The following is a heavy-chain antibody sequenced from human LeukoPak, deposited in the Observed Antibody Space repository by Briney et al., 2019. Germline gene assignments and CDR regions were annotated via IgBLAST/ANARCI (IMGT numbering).Heavy chain of an antibody. CDR3: ASSTQISKYADY. V-gene: IGHV3-74*01. CDR2: INSDGSIT. J-gene: IGHJ4*02. CDR1: GFTFSSSW. Sequence: TGGSLRLSCAASGFTFSSSWMHWVSQAPGKGLVWVSRINSDGSITTYADSVRGRFTISRDNAKSTLYLQMNSLRAEDTAVYYCASSTQISKYADYWGQGALVTVSS. D-gene: IGHD2-2*01.